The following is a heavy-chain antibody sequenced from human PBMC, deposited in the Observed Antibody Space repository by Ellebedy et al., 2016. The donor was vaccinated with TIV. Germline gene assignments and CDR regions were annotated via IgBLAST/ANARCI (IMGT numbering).Heavy chain of an antibody. V-gene: IGHV3-30*18. Sequence: GESLKISCEASGFTFSTYVMHWVRQAPGKGLEWLALVSSDGSIKHYADSVKGRFTISRDNSKNTLIVDMNSLRPEDTAVYYCAKGATILGSIVGSWGQGTLVSVSS. CDR1: GFTFSTYV. CDR3: AKGATILGSIVGS. CDR2: VSSDGSIK. J-gene: IGHJ4*02. D-gene: IGHD5-24*01.